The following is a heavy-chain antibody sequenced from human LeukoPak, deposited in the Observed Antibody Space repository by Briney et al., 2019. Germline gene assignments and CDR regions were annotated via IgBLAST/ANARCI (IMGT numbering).Heavy chain of an antibody. CDR2: IYYSGST. Sequence: SETLSLTCTVSGGSISSGGYYWSWIRQHPGKGLEWIGYIYYSGSTYYNPSLKSRVTISVDTSKNQFSLKLSSVTAADTAVYYCARAVATYYYDSSGYYLDYWGQGTLVTVSS. V-gene: IGHV4-31*03. CDR1: GGSISSGGYY. J-gene: IGHJ4*02. D-gene: IGHD3-22*01. CDR3: ARAVATYYYDSSGYYLDY.